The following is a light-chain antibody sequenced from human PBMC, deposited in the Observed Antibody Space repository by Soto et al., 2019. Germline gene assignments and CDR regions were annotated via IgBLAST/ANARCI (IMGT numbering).Light chain of an antibody. CDR3: QQYGSSPYT. V-gene: IGKV3-11*01. CDR2: DAS. Sequence: EVVLTQSPATLSLSPGERATLSCRASQSIRTSLAWYQQKPGQAPRLVIFDASNRANGVPARFGGSGSGTDFTLTISDLEPEDFAVYYCQQYGSSPYTFGQGTKLEIK. CDR1: QSIRTS. J-gene: IGKJ2*01.